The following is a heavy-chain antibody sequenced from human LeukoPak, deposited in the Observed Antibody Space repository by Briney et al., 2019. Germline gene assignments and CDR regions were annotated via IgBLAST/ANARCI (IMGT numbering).Heavy chain of an antibody. CDR2: IIPIFGTA. D-gene: IGHD2-2*01. J-gene: IGHJ3*02. V-gene: IGHV1-69*13. CDR1: GGTFSSYA. Sequence: SVKVSCKASGGTFSSYAISWVRQAPGQGLEWMGGIIPIFGTANYAQKFQGRVTITADESTSTAYMELSSLRSEDTAVYYCARYCSSTSCQLDAFDIWGQGTMVTVS. CDR3: ARYCSSTSCQLDAFDI.